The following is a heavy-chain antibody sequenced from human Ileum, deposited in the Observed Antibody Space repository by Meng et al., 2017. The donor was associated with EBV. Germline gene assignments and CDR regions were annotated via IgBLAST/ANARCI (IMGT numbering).Heavy chain of an antibody. CDR2: MSYTGST. Sequence: SGHGRLKPLSALPLTCSVSKGSVSSYGYYWTWIRQPPGKGLEWIGYMSYTGSTNYKSTLKSRVTISVDKSKNQFSLKLSSVTAADTAVYYCARERGGGDRGIQWGQGTLVTVSS. CDR3: ARERGGGDRGIQ. J-gene: IGHJ4*02. V-gene: IGHV4-61*08. CDR1: KGSVSSYGYY. D-gene: IGHD2-21*02.